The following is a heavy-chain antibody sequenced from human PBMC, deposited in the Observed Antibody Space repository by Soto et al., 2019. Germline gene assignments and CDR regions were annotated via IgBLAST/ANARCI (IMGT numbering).Heavy chain of an antibody. CDR3: ARLSGYSAYGPFDY. Sequence: SETLSLTCTVSGVSISSDGYYWTWIRQPPGEGLDWIGYIYYSGSTHYNPSLKSRVIISVDTSQNQFSLKLKSVTAADAAVYYCARLSGYSAYGPFDYWGQGTLVTVSS. CDR1: GVSISSDGYY. J-gene: IGHJ4*02. D-gene: IGHD5-12*01. V-gene: IGHV4-31*03. CDR2: IYYSGST.